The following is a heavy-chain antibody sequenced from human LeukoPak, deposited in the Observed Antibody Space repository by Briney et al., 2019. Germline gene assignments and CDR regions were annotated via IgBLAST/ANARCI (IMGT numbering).Heavy chain of an antibody. CDR2: VYHSGNT. Sequence: SETLSLTCAVSDYSISNGYYWGWIRQPPGKVLEWIGCVYHSGNTYHNPSLKSRVTISVDTSKNHFSLSLSSVTAADTAVFYCVRVTLSGVSDYWGQGALVTVSS. D-gene: IGHD3-22*01. CDR3: VRVTLSGVSDY. CDR1: DYSISNGYY. V-gene: IGHV4-38-2*01. J-gene: IGHJ4*02.